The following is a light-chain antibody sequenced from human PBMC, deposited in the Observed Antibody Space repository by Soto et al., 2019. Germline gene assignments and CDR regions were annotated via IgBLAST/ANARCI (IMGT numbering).Light chain of an antibody. J-gene: IGKJ5*01. V-gene: IGKV3-20*01. CDR2: GAS. CDR1: QSVSSSY. Sequence: LLTQSPGTLTLSPGERATLSCRASQSVSSSYLAWYQQKPGHAPRLLIYGASSRATGIPDRFSGSGSGTDFTLTISRLEPEDFTMYYGHQYGSSPPVTFGQGTRLEIK. CDR3: HQYGSSPPVT.